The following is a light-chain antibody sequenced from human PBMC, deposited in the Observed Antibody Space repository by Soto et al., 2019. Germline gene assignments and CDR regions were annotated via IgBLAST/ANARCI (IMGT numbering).Light chain of an antibody. J-gene: IGKJ4*01. CDR1: QTISSW. CDR3: QHYNSFSELA. CDR2: KAS. V-gene: IGKV1-5*03. Sequence: DIQMTQSPSTLSGSVGDRVTITCRASQTISSWLAWYQQKPGKAPKLLIYKASTLEYGVPSRFSGSGTGTEFTFTISSLQPDDFATYCCQHYNSFSELAFGGGTKVDIK.